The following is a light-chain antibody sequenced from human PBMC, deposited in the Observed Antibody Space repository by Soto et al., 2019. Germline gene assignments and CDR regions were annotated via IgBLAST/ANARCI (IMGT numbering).Light chain of an antibody. J-gene: IGKJ1*01. CDR3: LQHNTFPRT. CDR1: QSINNY. CDR2: DAT. Sequence: IQLTQSPSSLSASVGDRVAITCRTSQSINNYLNWYQQKPGKAPKVLIYDATRLQSGVPSRFSGGGSGTDFTLTISSLQPEDFATYYCLQHNTFPRTFGQGTKVDIK. V-gene: IGKV1-39*01.